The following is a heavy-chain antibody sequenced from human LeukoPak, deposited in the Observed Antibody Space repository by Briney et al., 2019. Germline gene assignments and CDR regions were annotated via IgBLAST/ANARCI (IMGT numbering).Heavy chain of an antibody. V-gene: IGHV3-21*01. J-gene: IGHJ4*02. CDR2: ISSSSSYI. Sequence: GGSLRLSCAASGFTFSSYSMNWVRQAPGKGLEWVSSISSSSSYIYYAHSVKGRFTISRDNAKNSLYLQMNSLRAEDTAVYYCARGCSGGSCYFLVSDYWGQGTLVTVSS. D-gene: IGHD2-15*01. CDR1: GFTFSSYS. CDR3: ARGCSGGSCYFLVSDY.